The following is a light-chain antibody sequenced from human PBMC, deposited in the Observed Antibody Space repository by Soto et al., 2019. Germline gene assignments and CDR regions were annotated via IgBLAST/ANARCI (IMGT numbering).Light chain of an antibody. V-gene: IGLV1-47*01. J-gene: IGLJ2*01. Sequence: QSALTQPPSVSGTPGQRVPISCSGDSSTFANNYVHWYQQVPGAAPKLLIYRSDQRPSGVPERFSGSKSGTSASLTISGLRPEDEAQYYCAAYTGNWNGPVFGGGTKLTVL. CDR3: AAYTGNWNGPV. CDR2: RSD. CDR1: SSTFANNY.